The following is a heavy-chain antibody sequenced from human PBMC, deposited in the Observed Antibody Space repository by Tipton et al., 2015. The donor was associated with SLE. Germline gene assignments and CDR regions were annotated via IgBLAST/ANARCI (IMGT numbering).Heavy chain of an antibody. Sequence: SLRLSCAASGFTFSSYAMSWVRQAPGKGLEWVSAISGRGGSTHDADSVKGRFTISRDNYKNTLYLQMNSLRVDDTAVYYCAKDLPGVAVAGAPDFWGQGTLVTVS. J-gene: IGHJ4*02. V-gene: IGHV3-23*01. D-gene: IGHD6-19*01. CDR1: GFTFSSYA. CDR3: AKDLPGVAVAGAPDF. CDR2: ISGRGGST.